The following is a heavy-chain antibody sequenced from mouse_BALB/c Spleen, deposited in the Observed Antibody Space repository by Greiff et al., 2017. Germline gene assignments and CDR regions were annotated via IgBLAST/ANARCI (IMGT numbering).Heavy chain of an antibody. J-gene: IGHJ4*01. D-gene: IGHD2-3*01. CDR2: INPSTGYT. CDR1: GYTFTSYW. CDR3: ARTLIYDQRGYYAMDY. Sequence: QVQLQQSGAELAKPGASVKMSCKASGYTFTSYWMHWVKQRPGQGLEWIGYINPSTGYTEYNQKFKDKATLTADKSSSTAYMQLSSLTSEDSAVYYCARTLIYDQRGYYAMDYWGQGTSVTVSS. V-gene: IGHV1-7*01.